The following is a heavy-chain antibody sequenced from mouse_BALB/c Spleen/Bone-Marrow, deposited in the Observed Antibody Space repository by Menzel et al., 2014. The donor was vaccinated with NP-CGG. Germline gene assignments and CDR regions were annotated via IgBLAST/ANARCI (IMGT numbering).Heavy chain of an antibody. CDR1: GFTFTDYS. CDR3: PRDEGLCRFAY. Sequence: EVELTESGGGFVQPGISRILSCATSGFTFTDYSMTWVRQTPEKALEWLGYISNKPNGSTTEYSAPVKHRFTFTRDNHQLLIYLQINALSADDNTDNCGPRDEGLCRFAYWGHGTLVTVSA. J-gene: IGHJ3*01. V-gene: IGHV7-3*02. D-gene: IGHD3-1*01. CDR2: ISNKPNGSTT.